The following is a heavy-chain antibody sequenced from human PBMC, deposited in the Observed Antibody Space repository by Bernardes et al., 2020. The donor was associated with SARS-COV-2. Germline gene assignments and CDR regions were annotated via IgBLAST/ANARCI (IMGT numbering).Heavy chain of an antibody. V-gene: IGHV3-7*04. CDR2: IIQDGSEK. D-gene: IGHD2-2*01. CDR3: ARAVDCSSTNCRRGFDN. Sequence: GGSLRLSCVASGFTLSVYWMGWVRQAPGKGLEWVANIIQDGSEKYYLNSLRGRFSISRDNSKNSVYLEMNNLTADDTAIYYCARAVDCSSTNCRRGFDNWGQGTLVTVSS. J-gene: IGHJ4*02. CDR1: GFTLSVYW.